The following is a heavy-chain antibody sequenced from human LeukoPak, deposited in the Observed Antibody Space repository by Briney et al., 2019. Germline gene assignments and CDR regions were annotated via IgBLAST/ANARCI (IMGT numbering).Heavy chain of an antibody. CDR3: ARMYRTYDFWSGYYPDWFDP. CDR1: GGSISSGGYY. Sequence: SQTLSLTCTVSGGSISSGGYYWSWIQQPPGKGLEWIGYIHYSGITNYNPSLKSRVTISVDTSKNQFSLKLSSVTAADTAVYYCARMYRTYDFWSGYYPDWFDPWGQGTLVTVSS. CDR2: IHYSGIT. J-gene: IGHJ5*02. V-gene: IGHV4-61*08. D-gene: IGHD3-3*01.